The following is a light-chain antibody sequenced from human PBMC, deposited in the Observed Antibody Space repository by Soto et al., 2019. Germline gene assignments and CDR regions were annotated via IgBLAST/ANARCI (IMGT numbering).Light chain of an antibody. J-gene: IGLJ2*01. V-gene: IGLV4-69*01. CDR2: LNSDGSH. Sequence: QSVLTQSPSASASLGASVKLTCTLSSGHSSYAIAWHQQQPEKGPRYLMKLNSDGSHRKGDGIPDRFSGYSSGAERYLTISSLQSEDEADYYCKTWGSGIRVVFGGGTKLTVL. CDR1: SGHSSYA. CDR3: KTWGSGIRVV.